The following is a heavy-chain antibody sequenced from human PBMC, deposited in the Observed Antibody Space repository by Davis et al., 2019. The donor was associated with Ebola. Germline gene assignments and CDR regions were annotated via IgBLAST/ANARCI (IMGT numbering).Heavy chain of an antibody. CDR1: GFSFGNYV. J-gene: IGHJ4*02. CDR2: ISGGGANT. D-gene: IGHD2-8*01. CDR3: AKVPHGV. V-gene: IGHV3-23*01. Sequence: GGSLRLSCAASGFSFGNYVMSWVRLAPGKGLEWVSSISGGGANTYYGDSVKGRFTISRDNSKNTLYLQMNSLRAEDTAVYYCAKVPHGVWGQGTLVTVSS.